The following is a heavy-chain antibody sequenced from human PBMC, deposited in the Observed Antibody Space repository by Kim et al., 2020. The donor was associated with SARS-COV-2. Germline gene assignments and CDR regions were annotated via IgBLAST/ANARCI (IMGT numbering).Heavy chain of an antibody. Sequence: GGSLRLSCAASGFSFSSYWMSWVRQAPGKGLEWVGNIKQDGSEKHYVDSVKGRFTISRDNAKNSLYLQMNSLRGEDTALYYCASHLNDYLGGSWGQGTLVTVSS. CDR1: GFSFSSYW. CDR3: ASHLNDYLGGS. CDR2: IKQDGSEK. J-gene: IGHJ4*02. D-gene: IGHD3-16*01. V-gene: IGHV3-7*01.